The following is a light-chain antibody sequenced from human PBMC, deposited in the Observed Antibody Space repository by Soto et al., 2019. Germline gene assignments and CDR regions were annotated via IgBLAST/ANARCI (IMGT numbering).Light chain of an antibody. J-gene: IGKJ2*01. V-gene: IGKV3-15*01. CDR2: GAS. CDR3: QQYNNWPPEYT. CDR1: QSVSSN. Sequence: EIVMTQSPATLSVSPGERATLSCRASQSVSSNLAWYQQKPGQAPRLLIYGASTRATGIPARFSGSGSGTXXXXXXXXXXSEDFAVYYCQQYNNWPPEYTFGQGTKLEIK.